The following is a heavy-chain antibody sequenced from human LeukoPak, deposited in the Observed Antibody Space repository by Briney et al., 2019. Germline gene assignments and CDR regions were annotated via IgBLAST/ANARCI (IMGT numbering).Heavy chain of an antibody. CDR1: GGSISSGSYY. Sequence: SETLSLTCTVSGGSISSGSYYWSWIRQPAGKGLEWIGRIYTSGSTNYNPSLKSRVTISVDTSKNQFSLKLSSVTAADTAVYYCANGKVVPAAWGHWFDPWGQGTLVTVSS. J-gene: IGHJ5*02. D-gene: IGHD2-2*01. CDR3: ANGKVVPAAWGHWFDP. CDR2: IYTSGST. V-gene: IGHV4-61*02.